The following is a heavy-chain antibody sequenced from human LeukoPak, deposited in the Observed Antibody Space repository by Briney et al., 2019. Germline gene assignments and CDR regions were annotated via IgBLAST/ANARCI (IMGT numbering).Heavy chain of an antibody. Sequence: GGSLRLSCAASGFTLSPYYMNWVRHAPAKGLEWVSVIYSGGRTNYADSVKGRFTTSRDNAKNTMYLQMSSLRSEETAVYYCAKGNDYGDYYFDYWGQGTLVTVS. CDR2: IYSGGRT. CDR3: AKGNDYGDYYFDY. CDR1: GFTLSPYY. V-gene: IGHV3-66*01. J-gene: IGHJ4*02. D-gene: IGHD4-17*01.